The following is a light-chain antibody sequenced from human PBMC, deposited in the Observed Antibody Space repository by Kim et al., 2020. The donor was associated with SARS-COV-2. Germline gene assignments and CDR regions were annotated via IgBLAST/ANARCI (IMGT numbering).Light chain of an antibody. Sequence: QNAALTCPGDRNNIGNEGAAWLQQYQGHPPKPLSYRNNKRPSGVSERFSASWSGDTASLTITGLRPEDEADYYCTAWDKRLYEWVFGGGTKLSVL. J-gene: IGLJ3*02. CDR3: TAWDKRLYEWV. V-gene: IGLV10-54*01. CDR1: RNNIGNEG. CDR2: RNN.